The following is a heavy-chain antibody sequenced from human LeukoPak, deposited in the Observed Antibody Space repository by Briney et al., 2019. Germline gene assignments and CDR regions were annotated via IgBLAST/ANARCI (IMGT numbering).Heavy chain of an antibody. D-gene: IGHD5-24*01. CDR3: AGQWDGYNSFDY. Sequence: GSLRLSCAASGFTFSSYGMHWVRQAPGKGLEWIGRIYTSGSTKYNPSLKSRVTMSIDTSKNQFSLKLSSVTAADTAVYYCAGQWDGYNSFDYWGQGTLVTVSS. V-gene: IGHV4-59*10. CDR1: GFTFSSYG. J-gene: IGHJ4*02. CDR2: IYTSGST.